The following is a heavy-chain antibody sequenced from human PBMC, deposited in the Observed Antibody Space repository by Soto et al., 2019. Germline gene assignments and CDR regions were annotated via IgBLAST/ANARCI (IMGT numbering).Heavy chain of an antibody. D-gene: IGHD3-22*01. CDR3: ARAWDSSGPWYFDL. CDR1: GYSFTSYY. J-gene: IGHJ2*01. Sequence: GASVKVSCKASGYSFTSYYIHWVRQAPGQGPEWLGIINPSGGTPTYAQKFLGRITMTRDTSTSTVYVELSSLTSDDTAVYFCARAWDSSGPWYFDLWGRGTLVTVSS. V-gene: IGHV1-46*01. CDR2: INPSGGTP.